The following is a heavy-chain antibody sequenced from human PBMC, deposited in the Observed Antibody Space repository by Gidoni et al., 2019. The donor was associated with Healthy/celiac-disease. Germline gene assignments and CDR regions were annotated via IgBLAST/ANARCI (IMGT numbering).Heavy chain of an antibody. V-gene: IGHV3-23*01. CDR1: GSTFSSSA. Sequence: EVQLLESGGGLVQPGGSLRLSCAASGSTFSSSAISWVRPAPGNGLEWVPAISGSGGSTYYADSVKGRFTISRDNSKNTLYLQMNSLRAEDTAVYYCAKSGWEDAFDIWGQGTMVTVSS. J-gene: IGHJ3*02. D-gene: IGHD6-19*01. CDR3: AKSGWEDAFDI. CDR2: ISGSGGST.